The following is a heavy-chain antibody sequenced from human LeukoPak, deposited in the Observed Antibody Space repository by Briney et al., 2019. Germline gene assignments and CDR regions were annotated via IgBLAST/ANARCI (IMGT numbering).Heavy chain of an antibody. CDR2: IYHSGST. V-gene: IGHV4-4*02. CDR1: RGSISSSNW. J-gene: IGHJ4*02. CDR3: AKARPHHYGDYFAY. Sequence: PSEALSLTCAFSRGSISSSNWWSWVRQPPGKGREWIVGIYHSGSTNYNPSLKRGATISVDKSKNQFSLNLRSVTAPGAAVYYCAKARPHHYGDYFAYWGQGTLVTVPS. D-gene: IGHD4-17*01.